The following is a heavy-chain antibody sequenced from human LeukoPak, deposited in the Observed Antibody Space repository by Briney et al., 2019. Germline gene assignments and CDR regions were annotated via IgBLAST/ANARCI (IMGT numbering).Heavy chain of an antibody. J-gene: IGHJ6*02. CDR3: AREGSSSWDPYYYYYYGMDV. Sequence: GGSLRLSCAASGFTVSSNYMSWVRQAPGKGLEWVSVIYSGGSTYYADSVKGRFTISRDNSKNTLYLQMNSLRAEDTAVYYCAREGSSSWDPYYYYYYGMDVWGQGTTVTVSS. CDR1: GFTVSSNY. D-gene: IGHD6-13*01. V-gene: IGHV3-53*01. CDR2: IYSGGST.